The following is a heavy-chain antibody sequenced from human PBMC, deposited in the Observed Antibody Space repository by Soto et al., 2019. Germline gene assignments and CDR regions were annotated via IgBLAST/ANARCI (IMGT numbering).Heavy chain of an antibody. CDR2: INHSGGT. V-gene: IGHV4-34*01. D-gene: IGHD3-3*01. Sequence: SETLSLTCAVYGGSFSGYYWSWIRQPPGKGLEWIGEINHSGGTNYNPSLKSRVTISVDTSKNQFSLKLSSVTAADTAVYYCARDWSIFGLYGMDVWGQGTTVTVSS. CDR3: ARDWSIFGLYGMDV. J-gene: IGHJ6*02. CDR1: GGSFSGYY.